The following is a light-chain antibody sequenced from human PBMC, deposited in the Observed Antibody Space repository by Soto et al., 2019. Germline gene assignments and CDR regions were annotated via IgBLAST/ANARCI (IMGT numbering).Light chain of an antibody. V-gene: IGLV2-14*01. CDR1: SGDVGGFNY. CDR3: SSYTSSSTTV. CDR2: EVA. J-gene: IGLJ3*02. Sequence: QSALTQPASVSGSPGHSITISCTGTSGDVGGFNYVSWYQQHPGKAPKLMIYEVALRPSGVSHRFSGSKSGNSASLTISGLHPEDEADYYCSSYTSSSTTVFGGGTKLTVL.